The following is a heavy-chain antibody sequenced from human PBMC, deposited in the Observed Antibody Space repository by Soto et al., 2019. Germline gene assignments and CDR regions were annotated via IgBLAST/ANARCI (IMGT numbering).Heavy chain of an antibody. Sequence: ASVTVSCKASGYTFTSYAMHWVRQAPGQRLEWMGWINAGNGNTKYSQKFQGRVTITRDTSASTAYMELSSLRSEDTAVYYCARIGVSRYGYYYYMDVWGKGTTVTVSS. CDR1: GYTFTSYA. V-gene: IGHV1-3*01. CDR3: ARIGVSRYGYYYYMDV. D-gene: IGHD6-13*01. J-gene: IGHJ6*03. CDR2: INAGNGNT.